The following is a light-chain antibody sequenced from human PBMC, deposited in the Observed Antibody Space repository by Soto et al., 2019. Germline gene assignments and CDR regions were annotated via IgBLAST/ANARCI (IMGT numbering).Light chain of an antibody. CDR1: QSISSW. Sequence: GDRVTITCRASQSISSWLAWYQQKPGKAPKFLIYDASNFESGVSPRFSGSGSRTEFTLTISSLQPDDFATYNSQQYSSHCTFGQGTKVDI. J-gene: IGKJ1*01. CDR3: QQYSSHCT. V-gene: IGKV1-5*01. CDR2: DAS.